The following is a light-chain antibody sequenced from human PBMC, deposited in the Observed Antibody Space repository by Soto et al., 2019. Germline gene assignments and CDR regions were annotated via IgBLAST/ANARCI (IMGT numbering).Light chain of an antibody. CDR1: LSDLAIYNY. CDR2: QVT. CDR3: SSYTDSSNYV. J-gene: IGLJ1*01. V-gene: IGLV2-14*01. Sequence: QSALTQPASVSGSPGQSITISCTGTLSDLAIYNYVSWYQQQPGKAPKLMIYQVTNRPSGVSNRFSGSRSGNTASLTISGLQAEDEADYYCSSYTDSSNYVFGTGTKLTVL.